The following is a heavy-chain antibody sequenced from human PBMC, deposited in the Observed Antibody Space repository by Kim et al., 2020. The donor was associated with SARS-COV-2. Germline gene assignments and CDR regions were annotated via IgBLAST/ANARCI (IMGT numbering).Heavy chain of an antibody. V-gene: IGHV5-51*01. CDR2: IYPGDSDT. Sequence: GESLKISCKGSGYSFTSYWIGWVRQMPGKGLEWMGIIYPGDSDTRYSPSFQGQVTISADKSISTAYLQWSSLKASDTAMYYCARQVAYGSGSYYSHWFDPWGQGTLVTVSS. CDR1: GYSFTSYW. D-gene: IGHD3-10*01. J-gene: IGHJ5*02. CDR3: ARQVAYGSGSYYSHWFDP.